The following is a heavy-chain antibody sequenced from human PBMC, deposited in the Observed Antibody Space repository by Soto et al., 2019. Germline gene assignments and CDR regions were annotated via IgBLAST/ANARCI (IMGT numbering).Heavy chain of an antibody. CDR2: LDAEDGET. CDR1: GYSLSDLS. Sequence: ASVKVSCKVSGYSLSDLSVRWGRKAPGKGLEWMGGLDAEDGETIYAQKLQGRGTMTEDTSTDTAYMELSSLTSEDTAMYYCATLPRTIERTPAAIWSFDSWGQGTLVTVSS. CDR3: ATLPRTIERTPAAIWSFDS. V-gene: IGHV1-24*01. J-gene: IGHJ4*02. D-gene: IGHD2-2*01.